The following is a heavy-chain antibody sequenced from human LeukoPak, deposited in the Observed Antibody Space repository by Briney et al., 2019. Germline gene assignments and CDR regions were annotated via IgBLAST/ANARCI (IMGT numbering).Heavy chain of an antibody. D-gene: IGHD2-21*02. CDR3: ARTPPKGDIDY. Sequence: ASVKVSCKASGYTFINYDINWVRQATGQGLEWLGWMSASSGNTGYAQKFQGRVSMTRATSISTAHLELSSLTFEDTAVYYCARTPPKGDIDYWGQGTLVTVSS. CDR1: GYTFINYD. CDR2: MSASSGNT. V-gene: IGHV1-8*01. J-gene: IGHJ4*02.